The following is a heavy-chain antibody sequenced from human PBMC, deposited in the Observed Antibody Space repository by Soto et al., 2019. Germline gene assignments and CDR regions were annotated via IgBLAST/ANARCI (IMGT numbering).Heavy chain of an antibody. V-gene: IGHV1-8*01. J-gene: IGHJ4*02. CDR2: MNPNSGNT. CDR1: GYTFTSYD. D-gene: IGHD3-10*01. CDR3: ARGLYGSGSYHY. Sequence: ASVKVSCKASGYTFTSYDINWVRQATGQGLEWMGWMNPNSGNTGYAQKFQGRVTMTRNTSISTAYMELSSLRSEDTAVYYCARGLYGSGSYHYWGQGTLVTVSS.